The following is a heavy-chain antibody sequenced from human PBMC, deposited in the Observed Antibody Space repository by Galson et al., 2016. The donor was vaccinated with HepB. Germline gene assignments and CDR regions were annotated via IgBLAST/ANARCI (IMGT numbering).Heavy chain of an antibody. J-gene: IGHJ3*02. CDR3: ALTGSYQASDGFDI. V-gene: IGHV2-5*01. CDR2: IYWNDHK. Sequence: PALVKPTQTLTLTCAFSGFSLSTSGVGVGWICQPPGKALEWLALIYWNDHKRYSPSLQIRLTITKDTSKKQVALTMTNMDPVDTATYFCALTGSYQASDGFDIWGQGTMVTVSS. D-gene: IGHD1-26*01. CDR1: GFSLSTSGVG.